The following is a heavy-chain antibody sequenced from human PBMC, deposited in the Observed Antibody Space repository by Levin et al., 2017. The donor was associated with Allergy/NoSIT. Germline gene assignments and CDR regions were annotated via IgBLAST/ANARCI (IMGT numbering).Heavy chain of an antibody. CDR1: GFTFTSYA. D-gene: IGHD2-2*01. CDR2: ISGSGGST. J-gene: IGHJ6*03. CDR3: AKALGFCSSTSCSYYMDV. Sequence: GGSLRLSCAASGFTFTSYAMSWVRQAPGKGLEWVSAISGSGGSTYYADPVKGRSTISRKNSEKTLYLQMNSLRAEDTAVYYCAKALGFCSSTSCSYYMDVWGKGTTVTVSS. V-gene: IGHV3-23*01.